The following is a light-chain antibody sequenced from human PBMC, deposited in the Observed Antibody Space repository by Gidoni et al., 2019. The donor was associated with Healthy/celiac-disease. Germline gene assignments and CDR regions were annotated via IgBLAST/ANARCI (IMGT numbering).Light chain of an antibody. CDR3: QQRSNV. Sequence: DIVFTPSPATLSLSPGESATLSCRASQSVSNYLAWYQQKPGQAPRLPIYDASNRATGIPARCSGRGSGTDFTLTIRSLEPEDCAVYYCQQRSNVFGPGTKVDIK. CDR1: QSVSNY. V-gene: IGKV3-11*01. CDR2: DAS. J-gene: IGKJ3*01.